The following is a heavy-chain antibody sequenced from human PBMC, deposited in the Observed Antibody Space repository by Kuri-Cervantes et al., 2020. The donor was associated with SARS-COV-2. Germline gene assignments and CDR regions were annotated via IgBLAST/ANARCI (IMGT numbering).Heavy chain of an antibody. J-gene: IGHJ4*02. D-gene: IGHD3-10*02. CDR3: AKVFGVGSNIKYFDS. CDR1: GFTFDDYG. Sequence: GGSLRLSCAASGFTFDDYGMSWVRQAPGKGLEWVSGINWNGGSTGYADSVKGRFTISRDNAKNSLYLQMNSLRAEDTALYYCAKVFGVGSNIKYFDSWGQGTVVTVSS. V-gene: IGHV3-20*04. CDR2: INWNGGST.